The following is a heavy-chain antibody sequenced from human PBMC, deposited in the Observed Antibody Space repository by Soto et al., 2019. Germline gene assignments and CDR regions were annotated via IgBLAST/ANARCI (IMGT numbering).Heavy chain of an antibody. J-gene: IGHJ4*02. CDR1: GYTXTGYY. V-gene: IGHV1-2*02. D-gene: IGHD6-6*01. Sequence: SXKVSFKASGYTXTGYYMNLVRQAPGQGLEWMGWINPNSGGTNYAQKFQGRVTMTRDTYISTAYIEMSRIRSYDKAVYYCARGFWYRSSSDYWGQGTLGTVSS. CDR2: INPNSGGT. CDR3: ARGFWYRSSSDY.